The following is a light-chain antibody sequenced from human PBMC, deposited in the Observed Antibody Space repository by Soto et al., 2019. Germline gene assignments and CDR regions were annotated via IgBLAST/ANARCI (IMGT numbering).Light chain of an antibody. CDR3: CSYAGSYTYV. V-gene: IGLV2-11*01. J-gene: IGLJ1*01. Sequence: QSVLTQPRSVSGSPGQSVTISCTGTSSDVGYYNYVSWYQQHPGKAPKLLIYDVTHRPSGVPDRFSGSKSGNTASLTISGLQSEDDADYYCCSYAGSYTYVFGTGTKVTVL. CDR1: SSDVGYYNY. CDR2: DVT.